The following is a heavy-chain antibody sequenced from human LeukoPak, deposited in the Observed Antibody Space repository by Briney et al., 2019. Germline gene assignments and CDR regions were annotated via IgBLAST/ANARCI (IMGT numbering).Heavy chain of an antibody. V-gene: IGHV3-48*03. Sequence: GGSLRLSCAASGFTFSSYAMSWVRQAPGKGLEWVSYISSSGSTIYYADSVKGRFTISRDNAKNSLYLQMNSLRAEDTAVYYCARGRIAVAGTFVYWGQGTLVTISS. CDR1: GFTFSSYA. CDR3: ARGRIAVAGTFVY. J-gene: IGHJ4*02. D-gene: IGHD6-19*01. CDR2: ISSSGSTI.